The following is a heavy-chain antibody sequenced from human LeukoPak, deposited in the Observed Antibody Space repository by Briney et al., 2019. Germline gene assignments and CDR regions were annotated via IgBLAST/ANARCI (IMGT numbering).Heavy chain of an antibody. CDR3: ARDRGYYGSGSQPGDYYYGMDV. V-gene: IGHV3-53*01. Sequence: PGGSLRLSCAASGFTFSSYAMSWVRQAPGKGLEWVSVIYSGGSTYYADSVKGRFTISRDNSKNTLYLQMNSLRAEDTAVYYCARDRGYYGSGSQPGDYYYGMDVWGQGTTVTVSS. J-gene: IGHJ6*02. CDR1: GFTFSSYA. D-gene: IGHD3-10*01. CDR2: IYSGGST.